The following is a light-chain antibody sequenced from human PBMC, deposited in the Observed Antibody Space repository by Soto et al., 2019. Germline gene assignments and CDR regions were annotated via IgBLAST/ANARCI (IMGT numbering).Light chain of an antibody. J-gene: IGLJ1*01. Sequence: QSVLTQSPSVSGAPGQRVTISCTGTSSNFGAGYDVNWYQQLPGTAPKLLIYGNSNRPSGVPDRFSGSKSGTSASLAITGLQAEDEADYYCQSYDSSRSGYVFGTGTKLTVL. V-gene: IGLV1-40*01. CDR1: SSNFGAGYD. CDR2: GNS. CDR3: QSYDSSRSGYV.